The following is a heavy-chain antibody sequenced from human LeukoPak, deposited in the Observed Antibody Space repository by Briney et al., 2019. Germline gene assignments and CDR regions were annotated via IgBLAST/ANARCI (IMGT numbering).Heavy chain of an antibody. CDR2: IKCKTDGGTT. D-gene: IGHD2-2*01. V-gene: IGHV3-15*01. J-gene: IGHJ5*02. CDR1: GFTFSNAW. Sequence: GGSLRLSCAASGFTFSNAWMSWVRQAPGKGLEWVGRIKCKTDGGTTDYAAPVKGRFTISRDDSKNTLYLQMNSLKTEDTAVYYCTTDVLYCSSTSCYNWFDPWGQGTLVTVSS. CDR3: TTDVLYCSSTSCYNWFDP.